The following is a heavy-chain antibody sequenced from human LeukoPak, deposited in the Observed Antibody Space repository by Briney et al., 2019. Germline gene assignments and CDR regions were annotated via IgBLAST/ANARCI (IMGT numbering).Heavy chain of an antibody. V-gene: IGHV4-59*12. CDR1: GGSISSYY. Sequence: SETLSLTCTVSGGSISSYYWSWIRQPPGKGLEWIGYIYYSGSTNYNPSLKSRVTISVDTSKNQFSLKMSSVTAADTAVYYCASAESYYYMDVWGKGTTVTVSS. CDR2: IYYSGST. J-gene: IGHJ6*03. CDR3: ASAESYYYMDV.